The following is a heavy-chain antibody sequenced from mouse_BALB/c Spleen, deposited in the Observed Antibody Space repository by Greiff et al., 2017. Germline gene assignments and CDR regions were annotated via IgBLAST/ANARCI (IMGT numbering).Heavy chain of an antibody. J-gene: IGHJ4*01. Sequence: EVKLMESGGGLVQPGGSRKLSCAASGFTFSSFGMHWVRQAPEKGLEWVAYISSGSSTIYYADTVKGRFTISRDNPKNTLFLQMTSLRSEDTAMYYCARVGDDYAMDYWGQGTSVTVSS. CDR3: ARVGDDYAMDY. D-gene: IGHD3-3*01. CDR2: ISSGSSTI. CDR1: GFTFSSFG. V-gene: IGHV5-17*02.